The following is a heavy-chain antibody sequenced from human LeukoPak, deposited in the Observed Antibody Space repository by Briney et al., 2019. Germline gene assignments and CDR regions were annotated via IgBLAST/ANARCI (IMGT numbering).Heavy chain of an antibody. CDR2: IIPILGIA. D-gene: IGHD2-2*01. V-gene: IGHV1-69*04. CDR3: ARVGANCSSTSCSNWFDP. CDR1: GGTFSSYA. J-gene: IGHJ5*02. Sequence: SVKVSCKASGGTFSSYAISWVRQAPGQGLEWMGRIIPILGIANYAQKFQGRVTITADKSTSTAYMELSSLRSEDTAVYYCARVGANCSSTSCSNWFDPWGQGTLVTVSS.